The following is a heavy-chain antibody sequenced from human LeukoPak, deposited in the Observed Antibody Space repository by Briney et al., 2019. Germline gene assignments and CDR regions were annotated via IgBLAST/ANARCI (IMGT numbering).Heavy chain of an antibody. CDR3: ARDTGGGYSCYDC. D-gene: IGHD5-18*01. CDR2: IKQDGSEK. Sequence: GGSLRLSCAVSGFTFSSYAMSWVRQASGKGLEWVANIKQDGSEKYYVDSVKGRFTISRDNAKNSLYLQMNSLRAEDTAVYYCARDTGGGYSCYDCWGQGTLVTVSS. J-gene: IGHJ4*02. CDR1: GFTFSSYA. V-gene: IGHV3-7*01.